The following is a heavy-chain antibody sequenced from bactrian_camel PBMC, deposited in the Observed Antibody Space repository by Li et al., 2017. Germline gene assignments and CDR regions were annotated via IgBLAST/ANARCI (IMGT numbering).Heavy chain of an antibody. V-gene: IGHV3S40*01. CDR3: TNRDTGAFVY. CDR2: ININGGNT. Sequence: VQLVESGGGLVQPGTPLTLSCAGSGFNFKSFGMSWVRQAPGKGLEWVSTININGGNTAYADSVKGRFTISRDNTENTLYLQLDSLQTEDTAMYYCTNRDTGAFVYWGQGTQVTVS. CDR1: GFNFKSFG. D-gene: IGHD4*01. J-gene: IGHJ4*01.